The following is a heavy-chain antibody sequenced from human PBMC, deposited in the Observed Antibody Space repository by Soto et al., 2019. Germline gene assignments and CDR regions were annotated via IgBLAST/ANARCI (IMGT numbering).Heavy chain of an antibody. V-gene: IGHV3-7*01. J-gene: IGHJ4*01. CDR1: GLCFTAYS. CDR2: IKTDGTAT. CDR3: AGEPRTLAY. D-gene: IGHD2-21*01. Sequence: GGSLRLSRATSGLCFTAYSMAHVRQAPGRGLEWVANIKTDGTATYYVDSVRGRFTISRDNAKNSLFLQMNSLRAEDTAIYYCAGEPRTLAYWGRGTLVTVSS.